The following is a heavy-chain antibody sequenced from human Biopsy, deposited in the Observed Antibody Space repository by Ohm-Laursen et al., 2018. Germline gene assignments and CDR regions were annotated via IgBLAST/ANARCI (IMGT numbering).Heavy chain of an antibody. V-gene: IGHV1-2*02. J-gene: IGHJ5*02. CDR3: TRGGYYYDSLAYYYWFDP. CDR1: GYTFTGYH. D-gene: IGHD3-22*01. CDR2: INAKTGDT. Sequence: ASVKVSCKASGYTFTGYHVHWVRQAPGQGLGWMGWINAKTGDTNYAQKFQGRVTMTGDTSISTAYVDLSSLRSDDTAVYYCTRGGYYYDSLAYYYWFDPWGQGTLVTVSS.